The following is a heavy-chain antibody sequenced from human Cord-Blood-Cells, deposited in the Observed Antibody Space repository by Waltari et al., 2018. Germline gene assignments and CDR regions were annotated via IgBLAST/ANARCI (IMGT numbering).Heavy chain of an antibody. Sequence: QVQLQESGPGLVKPSETLSLTCTVSGYSISSGSYWGWIRQPPGKGLEWIGSIYHSGSTYYNPSLKSRVTISVDTCKNQFSLKRSSVTAADTAVYYCARGGAARPVDYWGQGTLVTVSS. J-gene: IGHJ4*02. D-gene: IGHD6-6*01. CDR2: IYHSGST. CDR1: GYSISSGSY. V-gene: IGHV4-38-2*02. CDR3: ARGGAARPVDY.